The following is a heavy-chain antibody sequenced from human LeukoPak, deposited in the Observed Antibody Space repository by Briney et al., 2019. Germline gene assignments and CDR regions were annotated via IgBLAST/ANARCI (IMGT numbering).Heavy chain of an antibody. CDR1: GYTFTSYD. D-gene: IGHD3-10*01. CDR3: ARGVTPTYYYGSGSHNWFDL. J-gene: IGHJ5*02. Sequence: ASVKVSCKASGYTFTSYDINWVRQATAQGLEWMGWMNPNSGNTGYAQKFQGRVTMTRNTSISTAYMELSSLRSEDTAVYYCARGVTPTYYYGSGSHNWFDLWGQGTLVTVSS. CDR2: MNPNSGNT. V-gene: IGHV1-8*01.